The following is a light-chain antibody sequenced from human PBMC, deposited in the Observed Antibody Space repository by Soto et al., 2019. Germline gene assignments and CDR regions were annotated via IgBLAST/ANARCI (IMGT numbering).Light chain of an antibody. J-gene: IGKJ1*01. CDR2: DAS. CDR3: QQYNTYST. Sequence: DIQMTQSPSTLPASVGDIVTITCRASQNIGNWLAWYQQKPGKAPKVLIYDASRLESGVPSRFSGSGSGTEFTLTISSLQPNDFATYYCQQYNTYSTFGQGTKVDI. CDR1: QNIGNW. V-gene: IGKV1-5*01.